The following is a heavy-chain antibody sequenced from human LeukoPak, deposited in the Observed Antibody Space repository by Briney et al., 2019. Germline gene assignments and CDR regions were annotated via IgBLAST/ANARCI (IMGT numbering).Heavy chain of an antibody. CDR3: ARETEVYYYDSGSYYSRYFDL. Sequence: NPSETLSLTCIVSGGSISNYYWSWIRQPPGKGLEWIGYIYYSGSTNYNPSLKSRVTISLDTSKNQFSLKLGSVTAADTAVYYCARETEVYYYDSGSYYSRYFDLWGRGTLVTVSS. CDR1: GGSISNYY. J-gene: IGHJ2*01. D-gene: IGHD3-22*01. CDR2: IYYSGST. V-gene: IGHV4-59*01.